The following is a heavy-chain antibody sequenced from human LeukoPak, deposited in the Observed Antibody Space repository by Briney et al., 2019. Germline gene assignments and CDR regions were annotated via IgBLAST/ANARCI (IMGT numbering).Heavy chain of an antibody. V-gene: IGHV1-2*02. CDR2: INPNSGGT. J-gene: IGHJ4*02. D-gene: IGHD3-22*01. CDR3: ARIIDSSGYYPTSYFDY. Sequence: GSLKVSRKGSGYTLTGSYMHWGPQAPGQRGWWVGLINPNSGGTNYAQKFQGRVTMTRDTSISTAYMELSRLRSDDTAVYYCARIIDSSGYYPTSYFDYWGQGTLVTVSS. CDR1: GYTLTGSY.